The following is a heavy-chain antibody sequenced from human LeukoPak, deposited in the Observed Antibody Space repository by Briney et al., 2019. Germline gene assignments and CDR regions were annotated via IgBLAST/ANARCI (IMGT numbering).Heavy chain of an antibody. V-gene: IGHV3-73*01. J-gene: IGHJ4*02. CDR3: TRKNNVDFSEYWFEFDH. Sequence: GGSLKLSCAASGFSFSDSALHWVRQASGKGPEWLGRIRTKKNTYATAYAASVKGRFTISRDDSENTVYLQMSSLKTDDTAVYYCTRKNNVDFSEYWFEFDHWGLGTLVTVSS. D-gene: IGHD2/OR15-2a*01. CDR2: IRTKKNTYAT. CDR1: GFSFSDSA.